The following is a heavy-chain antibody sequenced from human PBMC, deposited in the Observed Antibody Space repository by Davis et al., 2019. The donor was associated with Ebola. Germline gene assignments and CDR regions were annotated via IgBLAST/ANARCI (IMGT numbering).Heavy chain of an antibody. D-gene: IGHD5-24*01. V-gene: IGHV6-1*01. CDR3: ARGWLRTGLDI. J-gene: IGHJ3*02. Sequence: PSETLSLTCDISGDSVSSGGWNWIRQSPSRGLEWLGRTYYTSEWHNHYAASVKSRTTINADTSKNHLSLQLNSVTPEDTAVYYCARGWLRTGLDIWGQGTMVIVSS. CDR1: GDSVSSGG. CDR2: TYYTSEWHN.